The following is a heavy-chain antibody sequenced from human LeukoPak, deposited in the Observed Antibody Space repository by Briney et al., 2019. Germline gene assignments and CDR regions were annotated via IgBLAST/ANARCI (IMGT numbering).Heavy chain of an antibody. Sequence: SQTLSLTCTVSGGSISSGGYYWSWIRQPPGKGLEWIGYIYHSGSTYYNPSLKSRVTISVDTSKNQFSLKLSSVTAADTAVYYCARDSLYYYDSSGYSGAFDIWGQGTMVTVSS. CDR1: GGSISSGGYY. V-gene: IGHV4-30-2*01. CDR2: IYHSGST. J-gene: IGHJ3*02. D-gene: IGHD3-22*01. CDR3: ARDSLYYYDSSGYSGAFDI.